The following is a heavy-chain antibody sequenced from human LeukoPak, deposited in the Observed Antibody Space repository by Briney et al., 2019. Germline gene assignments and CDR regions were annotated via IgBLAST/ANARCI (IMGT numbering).Heavy chain of an antibody. V-gene: IGHV1-46*01. CDR3: ARMAAAGSL. Sequence: ASVKVSCKASGYTFTSYHMHWVRQAPGQGLEWMGIINPSGGTTNYAQKFRGRVTMTRDTSISTAYMELSRLRSDDTAVYYCARMAAAGSLWGQGTLVTVSS. CDR1: GYTFTSYH. J-gene: IGHJ4*02. CDR2: INPSGGTT. D-gene: IGHD6-13*01.